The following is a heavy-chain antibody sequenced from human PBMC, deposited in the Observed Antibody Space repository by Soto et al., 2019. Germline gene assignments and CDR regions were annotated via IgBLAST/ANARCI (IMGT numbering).Heavy chain of an antibody. CDR1: GGSISSGDYY. V-gene: IGHV4-30-4*01. CDR3: ARGKGFWSGPTRYYMDV. CDR2: IYYSGST. J-gene: IGHJ6*03. D-gene: IGHD3-3*01. Sequence: SETLSLTCTGSGGSISSGDYYWSWIRQPPGKGLEWIGYIYYSGSTYYNPSLKSRVTISVDTSKNQFSLKLSSVTAADTAVYYCARGKGFWSGPTRYYMDVWGKGTTVTVSS.